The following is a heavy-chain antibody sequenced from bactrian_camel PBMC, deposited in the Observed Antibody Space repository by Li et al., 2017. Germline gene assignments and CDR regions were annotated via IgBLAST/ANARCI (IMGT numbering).Heavy chain of an antibody. CDR3: AADLGWCGSQPLQRQFRD. D-gene: IGHD6*01. V-gene: IGHV3-3*01. CDR2: IVRSTDET. Sequence: QVQLVESGGGSVQAGGSLRLSCVASGNVWRGCVGWFRQAPGQAREGVARIVRSTDETFLFDSVKGRFTISQDAAMNTLILEMNMLKPEDTAVYYCAADLGWCGSQPLQRQFRDWGQGTQVTVS. J-gene: IGHJ4*01. CDR1: GNVWRGC.